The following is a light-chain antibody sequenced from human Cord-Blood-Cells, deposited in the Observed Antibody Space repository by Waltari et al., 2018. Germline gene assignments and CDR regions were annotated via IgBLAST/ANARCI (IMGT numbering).Light chain of an antibody. Sequence: QSALTQPASVSGSPGQSITISCTGTRSDVGGYNYVPWYQQHPGKAPKLMIYDVSHRPSGVSNRFSGSKSCNTASLTISGLQAEDEADYYCSSYTSSSTLVFGTGTKVTVL. V-gene: IGLV2-14*01. J-gene: IGLJ1*01. CDR3: SSYTSSSTLV. CDR1: RSDVGGYNY. CDR2: DVS.